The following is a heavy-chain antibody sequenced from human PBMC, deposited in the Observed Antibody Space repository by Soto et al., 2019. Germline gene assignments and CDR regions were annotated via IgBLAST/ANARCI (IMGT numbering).Heavy chain of an antibody. CDR1: GYTFTAYH. Sequence: QVRLVQSGAEVKEPGDSVRVYCEASGYTFTAYHIHWVRQAPGQGLEWMGWINPKFGDTGYAQDFQGRVSMTSDMAISTVYMELSMLTSDDTAIYYCARNMDYYYGRGSGNGHGVWGQGTTVTVSS. J-gene: IGHJ6*02. V-gene: IGHV1-2*02. CDR2: INPKFGDT. CDR3: ARNMDYYYGRGSGNGHGV. D-gene: IGHD3-10*02.